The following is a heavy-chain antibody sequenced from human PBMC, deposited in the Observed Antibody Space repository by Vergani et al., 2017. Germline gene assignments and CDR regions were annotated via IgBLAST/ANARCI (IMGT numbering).Heavy chain of an antibody. J-gene: IGHJ4*02. V-gene: IGHV4-59*01. D-gene: IGHD2-2*01. CDR1: GGSISSYY. CDR3: AREGSRKGSTSLHFDY. CDR2: IYYSWGT. Sequence: QVQLQESGPGLVKPSETLSLTCTVSGGSISSYYWSWIRQPPGKGLEWIGYIYYSWGTNYNPSLKSRVTISVDTSKNQFSLKLSSVTAADTAVYYCAREGSRKGSTSLHFDYWGQGTLVTVSS.